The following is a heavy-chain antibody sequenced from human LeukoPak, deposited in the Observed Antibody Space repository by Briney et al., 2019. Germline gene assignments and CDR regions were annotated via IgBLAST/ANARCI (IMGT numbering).Heavy chain of an antibody. Sequence: SQTLSLTCTVSGGSISSGGYYWSWIRQHPGKGLEWIGYIYYSGSTYYNPSLKSRVTISVDTSKNQFSLKLSSVTAADSAVYYCARTYYYDTSGVFDWGQGTLVTVSS. CDR3: ARTYYYDTSGVFD. CDR2: IYYSGST. V-gene: IGHV4-31*03. CDR1: GGSISSGGYY. J-gene: IGHJ4*02. D-gene: IGHD3-22*01.